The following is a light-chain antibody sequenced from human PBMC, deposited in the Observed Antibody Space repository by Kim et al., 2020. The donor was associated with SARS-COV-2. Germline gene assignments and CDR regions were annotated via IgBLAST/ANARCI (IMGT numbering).Light chain of an antibody. J-gene: IGKJ1*01. Sequence: SPGERAPLSCRASQTINNKLGWYQQKPGQARRPHIYDAPTRATGVPARFIGSGSETDFTLTISSLQSEDFAVYYYQQSNDWPPLTFGQGTKVDIK. CDR1: QTINNK. V-gene: IGKV3-15*01. CDR2: DAP. CDR3: QQSNDWPPLT.